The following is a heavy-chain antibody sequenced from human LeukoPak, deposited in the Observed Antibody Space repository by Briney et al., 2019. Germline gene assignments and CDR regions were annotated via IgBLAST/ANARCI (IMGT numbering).Heavy chain of an antibody. J-gene: IGHJ6*03. V-gene: IGHV4-34*01. CDR3: ARGLYWTSAGMGICFMDV. CDR1: GGPFSGYD. D-gene: IGHD1-1*01. Sequence: KPSETLSLTCAVFGGPFSGYDWSWVRQTPGKGVEWVGEINDSGRTNYNPSLKSRVTIRLRTSDNQFSLQFPSVTAADTAVYYCARGLYWTSAGMGICFMDVWGTGTTVAVS. CDR2: INDSGRT.